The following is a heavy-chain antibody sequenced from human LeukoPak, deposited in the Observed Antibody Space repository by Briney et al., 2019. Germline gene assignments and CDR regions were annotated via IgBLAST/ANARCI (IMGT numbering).Heavy chain of an antibody. CDR3: ARLAYASGSSLFDY. J-gene: IGHJ4*02. V-gene: IGHV3-48*01. Sequence: PGGSLRLSCAASGFTFSSYTMDWVRQAPGKGLEWVSYISSSSSTIYYADSVKGRFTVSRDNAKNSLYLQMNSLRAEDTAVYYCARLAYASGSSLFDYWGQGTLVTASS. D-gene: IGHD3-16*01. CDR1: GFTFSSYT. CDR2: ISSSSSTI.